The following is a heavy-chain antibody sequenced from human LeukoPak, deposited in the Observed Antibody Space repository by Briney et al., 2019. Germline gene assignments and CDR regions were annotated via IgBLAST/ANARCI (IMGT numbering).Heavy chain of an antibody. J-gene: IGHJ6*03. Sequence: SETLSLTCTVSGGSISRYYWSWIRQPPGKGLEWIGYIYYSGTSNYNPSLKSRVTISVDTSKNQFSLKLNSVTAADTAVYYCAGLLSVLDYYYMDVWGKGTTVTVSS. CDR2: IYYSGTS. CDR3: AGLLSVLDYYYMDV. D-gene: IGHD1-26*01. V-gene: IGHV4-59*01. CDR1: GGSISRYY.